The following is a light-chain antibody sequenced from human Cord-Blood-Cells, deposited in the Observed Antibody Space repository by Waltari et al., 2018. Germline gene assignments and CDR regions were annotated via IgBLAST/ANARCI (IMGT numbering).Light chain of an antibody. CDR3: CSYAGSVYV. CDR2: DVS. J-gene: IGLJ1*01. CDR1: SSDVGGYNY. Sequence: QSALTQPRSVSGSPGQSVTISCTGTSSDVGGYNYVSWYQQHPGKAPKLMIYDVSKRPSGVPDRCSGSKSGNTASLTISGLQAEDEADYYCCSYAGSVYVFGTGTKVTVL. V-gene: IGLV2-11*01.